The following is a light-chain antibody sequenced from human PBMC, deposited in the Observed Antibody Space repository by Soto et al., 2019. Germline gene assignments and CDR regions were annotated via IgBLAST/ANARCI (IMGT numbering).Light chain of an antibody. J-gene: IGKJ2*01. CDR3: QQYNTHPYT. V-gene: IGKV1-5*03. Sequence: DFQMTQSPSTLSASVGDRVTITCRASQSIHSWLAWYQQKPGRTPKLLIYKAFTLESGVPSRFSGSGSGTEFTLTISSMQPDDFATYYCQQYNTHPYTFGQGTKVDIK. CDR2: KAF. CDR1: QSIHSW.